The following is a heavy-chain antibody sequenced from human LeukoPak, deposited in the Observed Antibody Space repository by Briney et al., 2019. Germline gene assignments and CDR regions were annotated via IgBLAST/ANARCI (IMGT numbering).Heavy chain of an antibody. V-gene: IGHV3-30*18. CDR2: ISYDGSNK. Sequence: PGGSLTLSCAASGFTFSSYCMHWVRQAPGKGLGWVAVISYDGSNKYYADSVKGRFTISRDNSKNTLYLQMNSLRAEDTAVYYCAKDLLYDSSCYYPPVWGQGTLVTVSS. CDR3: AKDLLYDSSCYYPPV. CDR1: GFTFSSYC. D-gene: IGHD3-22*01. J-gene: IGHJ4*02.